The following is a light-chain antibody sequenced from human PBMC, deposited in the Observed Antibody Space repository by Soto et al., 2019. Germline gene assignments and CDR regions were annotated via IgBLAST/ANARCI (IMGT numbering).Light chain of an antibody. CDR3: AAWDDSLNEYV. J-gene: IGLJ7*01. Sequence: QSALTQAPSVSGTPGQRVTITCSGSSSNIGRNSVNWYQHLPGTAPKLLTHGNNHRPSGVPDRFSGSKSGTSASLAISGLQHEDEADYCCAAWDDSLNEYVFG. CDR2: GNN. CDR1: SSNIGRNS. V-gene: IGLV1-44*01.